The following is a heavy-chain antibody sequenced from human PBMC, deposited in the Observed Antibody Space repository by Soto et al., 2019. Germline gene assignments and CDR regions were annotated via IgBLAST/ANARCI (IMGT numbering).Heavy chain of an antibody. V-gene: IGHV1-18*01. CDR1: GYTFTSYG. D-gene: IGHD6-19*01. CDR3: ARDLSGWNEYYFDY. J-gene: IGHJ4*02. CDR2: ISAYSGST. Sequence: ASVKVSCKASGYTFTSYGINWVRQAPGQGLEWMGWISAYSGSTNYAQKFQGWVTMTRDTSTSTAYMELSRLRSDDTAVYYCARDLSGWNEYYFDYWGQGTLVTVSS.